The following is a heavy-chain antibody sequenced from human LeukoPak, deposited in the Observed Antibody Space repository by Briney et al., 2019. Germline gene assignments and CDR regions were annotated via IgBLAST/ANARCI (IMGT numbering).Heavy chain of an antibody. CDR1: GYTFTCYG. Sequence: GASVKVSCRDSGYTFTCYGISWVRQDPGQGLEWMGWNSAYNGNTSYAQKLQGRVTMTTDTSTSTAYMELGSLRSEDTAVYYCARGFYSGSQVYYYYMDVWGKGTTVTVSS. CDR2: NSAYNGNT. V-gene: IGHV1-18*01. CDR3: ARGFYSGSQVYYYYMDV. J-gene: IGHJ6*03. D-gene: IGHD1-26*01.